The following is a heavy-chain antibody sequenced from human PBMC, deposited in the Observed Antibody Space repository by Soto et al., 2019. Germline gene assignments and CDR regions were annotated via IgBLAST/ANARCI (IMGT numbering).Heavy chain of an antibody. CDR3: ARFRRNYFDY. J-gene: IGHJ4*02. D-gene: IGHD3-10*01. CDR1: GYTFTSYD. V-gene: IGHV1-8*01. CDR2: MNPNNGNT. Sequence: GASVKVSCKASGYTFTSYDISWVRQATGQGLEWMGWMNPNNGNTDYAPKFQGRVTMTMNTSIGTAYMELSSLRSEDTAVYYCARFRRNYFDYWGQGTQVTVSS.